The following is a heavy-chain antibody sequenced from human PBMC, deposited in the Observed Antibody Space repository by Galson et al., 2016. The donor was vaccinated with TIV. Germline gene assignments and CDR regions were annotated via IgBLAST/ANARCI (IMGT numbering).Heavy chain of an antibody. V-gene: IGHV3-53*01. CDR1: GFAVSYKH. J-gene: IGHJ4*02. CDR2: LYSGDTT. D-gene: IGHD1-26*01. Sequence: SLRLSCAASGFAVSYKHMIWVRQTPGKGLEWVSLLYSGDTTKYADSVTGRFTISRDNSKNTLYLQMNSLRVEDTAVYYCAREGRGAAYPNNFDCWGQGTLVTVAS. CDR3: AREGRGAAYPNNFDC.